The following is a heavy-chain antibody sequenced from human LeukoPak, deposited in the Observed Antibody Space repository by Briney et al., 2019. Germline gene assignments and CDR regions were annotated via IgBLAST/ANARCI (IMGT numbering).Heavy chain of an antibody. Sequence: GGPLRLSCAASGFTFSSYEMNWVRQAPGKGLEWVSYISSSGSTIYYADSVKGRFTISRDNAKNSLYLQMNSLRAEDTAVYYCAREGGYCSSTSCHAGGYYYYYGMDVWGKGTTVTVSS. V-gene: IGHV3-48*03. CDR1: GFTFSSYE. J-gene: IGHJ6*04. CDR3: AREGGYCSSTSCHAGGYYYYYGMDV. D-gene: IGHD2-2*01. CDR2: ISSSGSTI.